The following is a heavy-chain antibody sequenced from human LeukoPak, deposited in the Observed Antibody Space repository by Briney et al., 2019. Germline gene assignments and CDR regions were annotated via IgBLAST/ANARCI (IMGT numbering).Heavy chain of an antibody. Sequence: SVKVSCKASGGTFSSYAISWVRQAPGQGLEWMGGIIPIFGTANYAQKFQGRVTITADESTSTAYMELSSLRSEDTAVYYCARAGYYYGSGSYYNYYFDYWGQGTLVTVSS. V-gene: IGHV1-69*13. D-gene: IGHD3-10*01. CDR2: IIPIFGTA. CDR3: ARAGYYYGSGSYYNYYFDY. CDR1: GGTFSSYA. J-gene: IGHJ4*02.